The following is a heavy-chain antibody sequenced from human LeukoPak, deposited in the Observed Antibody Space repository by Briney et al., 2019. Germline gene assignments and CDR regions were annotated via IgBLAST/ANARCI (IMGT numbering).Heavy chain of an antibody. Sequence: GGSRRLSCAASGITFSSSRMHWVRQAPVKGLDLLALRRLDGTTKYYADSVKGRFNISRDNYKNTLYMQMNSLRAEDTAVYFFFLQAEDGIRYFDWPTDWGQGTLVTVSS. D-gene: IGHD3-9*01. V-gene: IGHV3-30*02. CDR3: FLQAEDGIRYFDWPTD. CDR2: RRLDGTTK. J-gene: IGHJ4*02. CDR1: GITFSSSR.